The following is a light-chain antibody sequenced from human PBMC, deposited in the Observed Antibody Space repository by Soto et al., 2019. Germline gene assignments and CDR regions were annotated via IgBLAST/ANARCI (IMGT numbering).Light chain of an antibody. Sequence: DIVMTQSPLSLPVTPGEPASISCRSSQSLLHSNGYNYLDWYLQKPGQSPQLLIYLGSNRASGVPDRFSGSGSGTDFTLKISRVEAEDVGVYYCMQHLQSWTCGQGTKVDIK. V-gene: IGKV2-28*01. CDR3: MQHLQSWT. CDR1: QSLLHSNGYNY. CDR2: LGS. J-gene: IGKJ1*01.